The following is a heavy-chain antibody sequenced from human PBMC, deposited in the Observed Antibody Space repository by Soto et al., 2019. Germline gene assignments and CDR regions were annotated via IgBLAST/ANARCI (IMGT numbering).Heavy chain of an antibody. Sequence: QVQLVQSGAEVKKPGASVKVSCKASGYTFTSYYMHWVRQAPGQGLEWMGIINPSGGSTSYAQKFQGRVPMTRDTSTSTVYMELSSLRSEDTAVYYCAREGCSGGSCYSLYHGMDVWGQGTTVTVSS. CDR1: GYTFTSYY. V-gene: IGHV1-46*01. D-gene: IGHD2-15*01. J-gene: IGHJ6*02. CDR2: INPSGGST. CDR3: AREGCSGGSCYSLYHGMDV.